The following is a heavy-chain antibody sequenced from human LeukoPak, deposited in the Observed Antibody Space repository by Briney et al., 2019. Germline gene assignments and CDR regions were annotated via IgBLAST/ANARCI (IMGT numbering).Heavy chain of an antibody. D-gene: IGHD3-3*01. V-gene: IGHV4-34*01. Sequence: SETLSLTCAVYGVSFSGYHWTWLRQSPGKGLEWIGDINPSGSTYYNPSLQSRVTISVGTSKNTFSLKLSSVTAADTAVYYCAGDFWSGYWAINAFDIWGQGTMVTVSS. J-gene: IGHJ3*02. CDR3: AGDFWSGYWAINAFDI. CDR2: INPSGST. CDR1: GVSFSGYH.